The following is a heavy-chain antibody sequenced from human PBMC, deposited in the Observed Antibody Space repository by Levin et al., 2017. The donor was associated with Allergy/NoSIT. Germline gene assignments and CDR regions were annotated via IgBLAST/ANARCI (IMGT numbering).Heavy chain of an antibody. CDR1: GASINSGAYY. D-gene: IGHD4-11*01. Sequence: SETLSLTCTVSGASINSGAYYWSWIRHHPGKGLEWIGYIYYSGTTYYSPSLKSRVTISVDTSKNQFSLKLNSVTAADTAVYYCARDTGGDSKNDYWGQGTLVTVSS. V-gene: IGHV4-31*03. CDR3: ARDTGGDSKNDY. CDR2: IYYSGTT. J-gene: IGHJ4*02.